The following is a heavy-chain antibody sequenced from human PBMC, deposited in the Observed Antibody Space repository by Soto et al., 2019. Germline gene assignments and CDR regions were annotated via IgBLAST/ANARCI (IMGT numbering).Heavy chain of an antibody. CDR2: INYSENT. J-gene: IGHJ4*02. CDR1: GVSISSGDYY. CDR3: ARGLITGSQYSGGWYYFDS. Sequence: SETLSLTCTVSGVSISSGDYYWSWIRQTPGKGLEWIGYINYSENTYYNPSLKSRVAISGDTSKNQFSLELSSVTAADTAVYYCARGLITGSQYSGGWYYFDSWGQGPQVTVSS. V-gene: IGHV4-30-4*01. D-gene: IGHD1-26*01.